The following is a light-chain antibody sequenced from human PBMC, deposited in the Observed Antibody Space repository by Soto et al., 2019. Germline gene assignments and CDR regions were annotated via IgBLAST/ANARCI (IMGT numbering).Light chain of an antibody. V-gene: IGKV1-5*01. J-gene: IGKJ4*01. CDR3: QQYNGYPLT. Sequence: DIQMTQSPSTLSASVGDRATITCRASQSLSSWLAWYQQKPAKAPKLLLYDVSILQSGVPSRFSGSGSGTEFTLTISRLQPDDFATYYCQQYNGYPLTFGGGTKVEFK. CDR2: DVS. CDR1: QSLSSW.